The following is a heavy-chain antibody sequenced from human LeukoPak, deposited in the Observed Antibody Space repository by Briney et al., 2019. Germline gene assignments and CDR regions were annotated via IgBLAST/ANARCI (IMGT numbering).Heavy chain of an antibody. CDR3: ARDTVKRYYYYYGMDV. D-gene: IGHD4-17*01. J-gene: IGHJ6*02. V-gene: IGHV4-4*07. Sequence: PSETLSLTCAVYGGSFSGYYWSWIRQPAGKGLEWIGRIYTSGSTNYNPSLKSRVTMSVDTSKNQFSLKLSSVTAADTAVYYCARDTVKRYYYYYGMDVWSQGTTVTVSS. CDR1: GGSFSGYY. CDR2: IYTSGST.